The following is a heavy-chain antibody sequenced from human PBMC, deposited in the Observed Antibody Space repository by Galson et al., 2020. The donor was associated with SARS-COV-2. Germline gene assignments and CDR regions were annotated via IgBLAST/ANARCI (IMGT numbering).Heavy chain of an antibody. CDR3: AKELVLPLLGELFYNGFDF. CDR1: GFSFSTFA. D-gene: IGHD3-10*01. J-gene: IGHJ3*01. V-gene: IGHV3-23*01. Sequence: QAGGSLRLSCAASGFSFSTFAMSWVRQAPGKGLEWVSTVSGSGGRSHYSDSVKGRFTISRDNSRDTLSLQMNSLRAEDTAVYYCAKELVLPLLGELFYNGFDFWGPGTMVTVSS. CDR2: VSGSGGRS.